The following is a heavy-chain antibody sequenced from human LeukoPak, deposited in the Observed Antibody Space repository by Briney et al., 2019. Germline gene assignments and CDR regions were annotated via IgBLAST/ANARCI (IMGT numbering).Heavy chain of an antibody. CDR2: FSGGGGGT. CDR1: EFTFSTFA. Sequence: GGSLRLSCAASEFTFSTFAMSWVRQAPGKGLEWVSTFSGGGGGTYYADSVKGRFTISRDNSRNTLYLQMNSLRAEDTAVYYCARGGYSYVNAFDICGQETMVTVSS. CDR3: ARGGYSYVNAFDI. J-gene: IGHJ3*02. D-gene: IGHD5-18*01. V-gene: IGHV3-23*01.